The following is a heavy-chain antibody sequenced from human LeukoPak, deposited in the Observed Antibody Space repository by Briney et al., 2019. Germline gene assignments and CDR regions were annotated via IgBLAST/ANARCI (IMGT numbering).Heavy chain of an antibody. V-gene: IGHV3-30*18. CDR2: ISYDGSNK. CDR3: AKGDYYDSSEGPDY. J-gene: IGHJ4*02. D-gene: IGHD3-22*01. CDR1: GFTFSSYG. Sequence: GGSLRLSCAASGFTFSSYGMHWVRQAPGKGLEWVAVISYDGSNKYYADSVKGRFTISGDNSKNTLYLQMNSLRAEDTAVYYCAKGDYYDSSEGPDYWGQGTLVTVSS.